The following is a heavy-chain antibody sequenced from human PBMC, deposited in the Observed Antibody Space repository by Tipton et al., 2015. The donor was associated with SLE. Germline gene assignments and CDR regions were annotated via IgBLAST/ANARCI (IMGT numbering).Heavy chain of an antibody. CDR1: GFTFSSYD. V-gene: IGHV3-13*01. D-gene: IGHD6-6*01. CDR3: ARGPYSSSSPPDY. CDR2: IGTAGDT. J-gene: IGHJ4*02. Sequence: QLVQSGGGLVQPGGSLRLSCAASGFTFSSYDMHWVRQATGKGLEWVSAIGTAGDTYYPGSVKGRFTISRKNAKNSLYLQMNSLRAGDTAVYYCARGPYSSSSPPDYWGQGTLVTVSS.